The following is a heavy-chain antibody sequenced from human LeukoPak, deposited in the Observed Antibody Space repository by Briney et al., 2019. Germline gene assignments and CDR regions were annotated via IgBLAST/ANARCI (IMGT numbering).Heavy chain of an antibody. V-gene: IGHV3-15*01. CDR2: IKSKSERKTT. J-gene: IGHJ4*02. CDR3: TSDLYCSTSSCYTLDN. CDR1: GFTFSNGW. Sequence: RGALRLSCAASGFTFSNGWMSWVRQAPGKGLEWVGRIKSKSERKTTDYAAPVKGRFTISRDESTNTVYLHMNSLKTEDTAVYFCTSDLYCSTSSCYTLDNWGQGTLVAVSP. D-gene: IGHD2-2*02.